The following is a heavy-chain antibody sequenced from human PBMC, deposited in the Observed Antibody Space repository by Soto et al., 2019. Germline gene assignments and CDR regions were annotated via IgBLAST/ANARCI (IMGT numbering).Heavy chain of an antibody. CDR3: ARWGTTGGLDV. D-gene: IGHD3-16*01. J-gene: IGHJ4*02. CDR2: TSYDGSNN. Sequence: QVQLVESGGGVVQPGTSLRLSCVGSGFTFRSYVIHWVRQAPGKGLEWVALTSYDGSNNFYGDSVKGRFTISRDNSRNTVELPMDSLRLEDTALYYCARWGTTGGLDVWGPGTLVSVSS. V-gene: IGHV3-33*05. CDR1: GFTFRSYV.